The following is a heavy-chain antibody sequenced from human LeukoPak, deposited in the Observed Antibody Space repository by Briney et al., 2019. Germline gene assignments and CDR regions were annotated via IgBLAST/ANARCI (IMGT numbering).Heavy chain of an antibody. V-gene: IGHV3-43*02. CDR1: GFTFDVYA. D-gene: IGHD3-10*01. CDR2: ISGDDGST. J-gene: IGHJ6*02. CDR3: AKGSAGSGSFYRHLMDV. Sequence: GGSLRLSCAASGFTFDVYAMHWVRQAPGKGLEWVSLISGDDGSTYYADSVKGRFTISRDNSKNFLYLQMNSLTTEDTAFYYCAKGSAGSGSFYRHLMDVWGQGTTVTVSS.